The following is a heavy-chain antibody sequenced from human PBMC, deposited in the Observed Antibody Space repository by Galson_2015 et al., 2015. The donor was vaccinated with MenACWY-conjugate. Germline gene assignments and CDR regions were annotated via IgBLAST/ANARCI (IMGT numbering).Heavy chain of an antibody. J-gene: IGHJ4*02. Sequence: SLRLSCAASGFSFSNYHMHWVRQAPGKGLQWVAFIRYDGSKTNYADSVRGRFTISRDNSKNTLSLQMNSLRTEDTAVYYCAEDPRGTEGIDYWGQGTLVTVSA. CDR1: GFSFSNYH. V-gene: IGHV3-30*02. D-gene: IGHD3-10*01. CDR3: AEDPRGTEGIDY. CDR2: IRYDGSKT.